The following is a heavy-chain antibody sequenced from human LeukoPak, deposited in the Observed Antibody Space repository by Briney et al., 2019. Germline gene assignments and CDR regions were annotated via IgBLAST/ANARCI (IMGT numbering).Heavy chain of an antibody. D-gene: IGHD5-12*01. V-gene: IGHV1-69*13. J-gene: IGHJ6*03. CDR1: GGTFSSYA. CDR3: ARVGEMAREDDYYYYYYYMDV. Sequence: SVKVSCKASGGTFSSYAISWVRQAPGQGLEWMGGIIPIFGTANYAQKFQGRVTITADESTSTAYMELSSLRSEDTAVYYCARVGEMAREDDYYYYYYYMDVWGKGTTVTISS. CDR2: IIPIFGTA.